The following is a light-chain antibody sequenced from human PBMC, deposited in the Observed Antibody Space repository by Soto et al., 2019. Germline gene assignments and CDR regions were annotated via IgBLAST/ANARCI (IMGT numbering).Light chain of an antibody. CDR2: GAS. V-gene: IGKV3-15*01. J-gene: IGKJ1*01. CDR3: QQYHNWPLT. CDR1: QGVSNN. Sequence: EIVMTQSPATLSVSPGERATLSCRASQGVSNNLAWYHQKPGLAPRLLIYGASTRATGIPARFSGSGSGTEFTLTISSPQSEDFAVYYCQQYHNWPLTFGQGTKVEIK.